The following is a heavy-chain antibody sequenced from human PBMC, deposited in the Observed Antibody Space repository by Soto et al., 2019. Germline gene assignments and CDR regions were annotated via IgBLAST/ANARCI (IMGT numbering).Heavy chain of an antibody. D-gene: IGHD5-12*01. CDR1: GFTFSSYS. CDR2: ISYDGSNK. V-gene: IGHV3-30*18. CDR3: AKAMNGYDYHYYYMDV. J-gene: IGHJ6*03. Sequence: QVQLVESGGGVVQPGRSLRLSCAASGFTFSSYSMHWVRQAPGKGLEWVAVISYDGSNKYYADSVKGRFTISRDNSKNTLYLQMNSLRAEDTAVYYCAKAMNGYDYHYYYMDVWGKGTTVTVSS.